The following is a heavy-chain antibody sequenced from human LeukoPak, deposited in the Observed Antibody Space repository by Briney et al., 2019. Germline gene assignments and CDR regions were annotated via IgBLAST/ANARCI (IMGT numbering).Heavy chain of an antibody. CDR1: GFTFSSYA. J-gene: IGHJ6*02. CDR2: ISGSGGST. D-gene: IGHD6-19*01. Sequence: GGSLRLSCSASGFTFSSYAMHWVRQAPGKGLEWVSVISGSGGSTYYADSVKGRFTISRDNSKNTLYLQMNSLRAEDTALYYCAKGLRYSSGWYSRGGMDVWGQGATVTVSS. CDR3: AKGLRYSSGWYSRGGMDV. V-gene: IGHV3-23*01.